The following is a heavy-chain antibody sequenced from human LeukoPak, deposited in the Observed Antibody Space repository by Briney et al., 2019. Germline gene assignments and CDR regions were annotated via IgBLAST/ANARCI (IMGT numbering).Heavy chain of an antibody. Sequence: GGSLRLSCAASGFTFSSYAMSWVRQAPGKGLEWVSAISGSGGSTYYADSVKGRFTISRDNSKNTLYLQMNSLRAEDTAVYYCARLVGYCRSTSCYGGYYFDYWGQGTLVTVSS. J-gene: IGHJ4*02. V-gene: IGHV3-23*01. CDR3: ARLVGYCRSTSCYGGYYFDY. D-gene: IGHD2-2*01. CDR1: GFTFSSYA. CDR2: ISGSGGST.